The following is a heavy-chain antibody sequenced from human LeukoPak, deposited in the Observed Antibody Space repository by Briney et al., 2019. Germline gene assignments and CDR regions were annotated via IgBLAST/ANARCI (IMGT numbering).Heavy chain of an antibody. CDR2: IKQDGGEK. D-gene: IGHD3-22*01. J-gene: IGHJ4*02. CDR1: GFTFNTYW. CDR3: ARDSVHGYYDSSGYSTLFDY. Sequence: GGSLRLSCAASGFTFNTYWMSWVRQAPGKGLEWVANIKQDGGEKYYVDSVKGRFTISRDYAKNSLYLQMNSLRAEDTAVYYCARDSVHGYYDSSGYSTLFDYWGQGTLVTVSS. V-gene: IGHV3-7*01.